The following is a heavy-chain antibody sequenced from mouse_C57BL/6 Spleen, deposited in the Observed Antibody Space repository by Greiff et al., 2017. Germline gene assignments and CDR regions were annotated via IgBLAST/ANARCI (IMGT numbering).Heavy chain of an antibody. J-gene: IGHJ1*03. V-gene: IGHV1-82*01. Sequence: QVQLQQSGPELVKPGASVKLSCKASGYAFSSSWMNWVKQRPGQGLEWIGRIYPGDGDTNYNGKFKGKATLTADKSSSTAYMQLSSLTSEDSAVYFCARVYYYGSSYVGYFDVWGTGTTVTVSS. CDR3: ARVYYYGSSYVGYFDV. D-gene: IGHD1-1*01. CDR1: GYAFSSSW. CDR2: IYPGDGDT.